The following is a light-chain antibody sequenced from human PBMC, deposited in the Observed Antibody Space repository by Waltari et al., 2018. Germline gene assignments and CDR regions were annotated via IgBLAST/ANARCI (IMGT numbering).Light chain of an antibody. CDR2: DVS. J-gene: IGLJ2*01. V-gene: IGLV2-14*03. Sequence: QSALTQPASVSGSPGQSITISCTGTSSDVGGYNYVSWYQQHPGKAPKLIIFDVSNRPSGVSSRFSGSKSGNTASLTSSWLQAQDEADYYCSSYISSDTLELFGGGTSLTVL. CDR3: SSYISSDTLEL. CDR1: SSDVGGYNY.